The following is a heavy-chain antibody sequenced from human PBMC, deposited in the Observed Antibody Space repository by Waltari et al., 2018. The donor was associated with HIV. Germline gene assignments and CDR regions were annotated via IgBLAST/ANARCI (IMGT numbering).Heavy chain of an antibody. CDR1: GFTFSNYL. CDR3: ARGGLAITPAGTRLYTGMDV. Sequence: QVHLVESGGGVVQPGGSLKLSCAASGFTFSNYLIHWVRQAPGKGLEWWTFRQYNGNNKNNADSVKGRFTVSRDNSKKTLYLQMNSLRHEDTALYYCARGGLAITPAGTRLYTGMDVWGQGTTVTVSS. V-gene: IGHV3-30*02. J-gene: IGHJ6*02. D-gene: IGHD6-13*01. CDR2: RQYNGNNK.